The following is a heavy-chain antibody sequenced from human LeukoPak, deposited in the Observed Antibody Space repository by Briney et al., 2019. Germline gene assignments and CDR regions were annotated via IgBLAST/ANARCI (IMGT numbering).Heavy chain of an antibody. Sequence: GGSLRLSCAASAFTFSSYTMNWVRQAPGKGLEWVSSISSSGSYIYYADSVKGRFTISRDNAKNSLYLQMNSLRAEDTAVYYCARNNYYDSSGYYYFDYWGQGTLVTVSS. CDR2: ISSSGSYI. D-gene: IGHD3-22*01. J-gene: IGHJ4*02. V-gene: IGHV3-21*01. CDR1: AFTFSSYT. CDR3: ARNNYYDSSGYYYFDY.